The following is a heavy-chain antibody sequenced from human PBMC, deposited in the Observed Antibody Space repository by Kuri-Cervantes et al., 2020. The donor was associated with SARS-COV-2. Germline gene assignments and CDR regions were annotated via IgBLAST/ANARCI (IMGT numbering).Heavy chain of an antibody. CDR3: AKAYTLSYYYYMDV. V-gene: IGHV3-23*01. D-gene: IGHD1-14*01. CDR2: ISGSGGST. J-gene: IGHJ6*03. Sequence: GGSLRLSCAASGFTFDDYAMHWVRQAPGKGLEWVSAISGSGGSTYYADSVKGRFTISRDNSKNTLYLQMNSLRAEDTAVYYCAKAYTLSYYYYMDVWGKGTTVTVSS. CDR1: GFTFDDYA.